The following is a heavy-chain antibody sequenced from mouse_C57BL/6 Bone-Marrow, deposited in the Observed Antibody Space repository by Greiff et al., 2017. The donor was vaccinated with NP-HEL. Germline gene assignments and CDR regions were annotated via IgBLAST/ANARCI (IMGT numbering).Heavy chain of an antibody. J-gene: IGHJ4*01. Sequence: EVMLVVSGGGLVQSGRSLRLSCATSGFTFSDFYMEWVRQAPGKGLEWIAASRNKANDYTTEYSASVKGRFIVSRDTSQSILYLQMDDLGAEDTAIYYCARDAGGNYHYAMDYWGQGTSVTVSS. V-gene: IGHV7-1*01. CDR1: GFTFSDFY. CDR3: ARDAGGNYHYAMDY. D-gene: IGHD2-1*01. CDR2: SRNKANDYTT.